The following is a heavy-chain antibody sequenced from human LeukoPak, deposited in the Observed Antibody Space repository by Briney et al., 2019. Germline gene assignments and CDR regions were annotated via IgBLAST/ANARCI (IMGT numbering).Heavy chain of an antibody. V-gene: IGHV1-2*02. CDR3: ARIRYYYGSGSYSLGY. CDR1: GYTFIDYY. Sequence: GASVTVSCKASGYTFIDYYIHWVRQAPGQGLEWMGWINPNSGGTNYGQKFQGRVTMTRDTSISTAYMGLSRLISDETAVYYCARIRYYYGSGSYSLGYWGQGTLVTVSS. D-gene: IGHD3-10*01. J-gene: IGHJ4*02. CDR2: INPNSGGT.